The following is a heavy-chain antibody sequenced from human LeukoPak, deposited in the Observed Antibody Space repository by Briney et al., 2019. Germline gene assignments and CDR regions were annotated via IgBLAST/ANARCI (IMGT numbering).Heavy chain of an antibody. D-gene: IGHD3-22*01. CDR1: GFTFSSYA. J-gene: IGHJ4*02. Sequence: PGGSLRLSCAASGFTFSSYAMHWVRQAPGKGLEWVAVISYDGSNKYYADSAKGRFTISRDNSKNTLYLQMNSLRAEDTAVYYCARGGECRGGSCHCQATYYYDSTGYLGDYWGQGTLVTVSS. CDR3: ARGGECRGGSCHCQATYYYDSTGYLGDY. V-gene: IGHV3-30-3*01. CDR2: ISYDGSNK.